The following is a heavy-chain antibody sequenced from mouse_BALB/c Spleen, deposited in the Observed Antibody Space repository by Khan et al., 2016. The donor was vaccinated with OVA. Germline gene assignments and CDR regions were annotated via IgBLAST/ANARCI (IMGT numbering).Heavy chain of an antibody. D-gene: IGHD2-3*01. V-gene: IGHV5-9-3*01. CDR2: ISSGGSYT. CDR3: ARQGGIYDGRFDY. Sequence: EVELVESGGGLVKPGGSLKLSCAASGFTFSSYAMSWVRQTPEKRLEWVATISSGGSYTYYPDNLKGRFTISRDNAKNTLYRQMSSLRSEETAMYYCARQGGIYDGRFDYWGQGTTLTVSS. J-gene: IGHJ2*01. CDR1: GFTFSSYA.